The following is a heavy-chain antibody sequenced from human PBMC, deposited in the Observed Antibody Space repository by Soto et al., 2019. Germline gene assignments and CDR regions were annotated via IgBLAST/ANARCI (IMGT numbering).Heavy chain of an antibody. CDR1: GFTFSSYS. CDR2: ISSGSNYT. J-gene: IGHJ6*03. D-gene: IGHD3-10*01. Sequence: EVQLVESGGGLVKPGGSLRLSGVVSGFTFSSYSMNWVRQAPGKGLEWVSSISSGSNYTYYADSVKGRFTISRDNAKNSVYLQMNSLRAEDTALYYCARDFKESQYYYYCMDVWGKGTTLTVSS. CDR3: ARDFKESQYYYYCMDV. V-gene: IGHV3-21*06.